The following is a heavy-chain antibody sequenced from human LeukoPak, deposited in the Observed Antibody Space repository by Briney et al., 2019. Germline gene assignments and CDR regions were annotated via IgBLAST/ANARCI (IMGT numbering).Heavy chain of an antibody. CDR2: IRGFDSTI. J-gene: IGHJ6*03. Sequence: GGSLRLSCAASGFTFSPYEMNWVRQAPGKGLEWISYIRGFDSTIYYADSVRGRFTISRDNAKNSLYLQMNSLRAEDTAVYYCARLGYSYAFPYYYYYMDVWGKGTTVTISS. V-gene: IGHV3-48*03. CDR3: ARLGYSYAFPYYYYYMDV. D-gene: IGHD5-18*01. CDR1: GFTFSPYE.